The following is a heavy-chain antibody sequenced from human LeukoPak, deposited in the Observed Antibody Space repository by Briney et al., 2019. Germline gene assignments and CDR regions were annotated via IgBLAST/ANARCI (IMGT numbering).Heavy chain of an antibody. CDR1: GFTFGGYG. V-gene: IGHV3-33*01. CDR3: ARDFFGWSSLGH. CDR2: IAYDGSRA. D-gene: IGHD6-19*01. J-gene: IGHJ1*01. Sequence: GGSLRLSCAGSGFTFGGYGMHWFRQTPGKGLEWVAVIAYDGSRAFYADSVKGRFTISRDNSKDSVYLQMNSLRVEDTAVYYCARDFFGWSSLGHWGQGTLVTVSS.